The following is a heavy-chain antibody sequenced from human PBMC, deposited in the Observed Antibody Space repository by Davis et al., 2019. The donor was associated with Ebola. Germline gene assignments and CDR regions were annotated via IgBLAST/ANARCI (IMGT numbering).Heavy chain of an antibody. CDR1: GFTVSSNY. D-gene: IGHD3-3*01. V-gene: IGHV3-66*01. CDR3: AKSGLSFGVVKYHYGMDV. Sequence: GGSLRPSCAASGFTVSSNYMSWVRQAPGKGLEWVSVIYSGGSTYYADSVKGRFTISRDNSKNTLYLQMNSLRAEDTAVYYCAKSGLSFGVVKYHYGMDVWGKGTTVTVSS. CDR2: IYSGGST. J-gene: IGHJ6*04.